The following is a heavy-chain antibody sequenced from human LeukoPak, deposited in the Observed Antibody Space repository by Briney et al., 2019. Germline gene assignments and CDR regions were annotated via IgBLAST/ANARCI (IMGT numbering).Heavy chain of an antibody. CDR2: ISGSGGST. D-gene: IGHD3-16*02. CDR1: GFTFSSYA. V-gene: IGHV3-23*01. CDR3: AKDPSQSGYRPFGWFDP. J-gene: IGHJ5*02. Sequence: EGSLRLSCAASGFTFSSYAMSWVRQAPGKGLEWVSAISGSGGSTYYADSVKGRFTISRDNSKNTLYLQMNSLRAEDTAVYYCAKDPSQSGYRPFGWFDPWGQGTLVTVSS.